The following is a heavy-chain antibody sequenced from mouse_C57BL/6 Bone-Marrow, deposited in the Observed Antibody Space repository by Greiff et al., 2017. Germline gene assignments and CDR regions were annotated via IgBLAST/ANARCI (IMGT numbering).Heavy chain of an antibody. CDR3: ARGGYFDV. CDR2: IAPSASYT. CDR1: GYTFTSYW. V-gene: IGHV1-50*01. Sequence: VQLQQPGAELVTPGASVKLSCKASGYTFTSYWMQWVKQRPGQGLEWIGEIAPSASYTNYNPKVKGKATLTVDTSSSTAYMQLSSLTSEDCAVYYCARGGYFDVGGKGTMVTGSS. J-gene: IGHJ1*03.